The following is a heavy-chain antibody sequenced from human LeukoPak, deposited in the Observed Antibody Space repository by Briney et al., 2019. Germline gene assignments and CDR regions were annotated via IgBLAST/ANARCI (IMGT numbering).Heavy chain of an antibody. CDR3: ARGGPYDFWSGLSGSAFDI. J-gene: IGHJ3*02. Sequence: ASVKVSCKASGGTFSSYAISWVRQAPGQGLEWMGGIIPIFGTANYAQKFQGRVTITTDESTSTAYMELSSLRSEDTAVYYCARGGPYDFWSGLSGSAFDIWGQGTMVTVSS. CDR1: GGTFSSYA. D-gene: IGHD3-3*01. CDR2: IIPIFGTA. V-gene: IGHV1-69*05.